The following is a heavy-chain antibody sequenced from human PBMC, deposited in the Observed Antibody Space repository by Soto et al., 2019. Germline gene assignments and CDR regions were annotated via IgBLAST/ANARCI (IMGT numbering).Heavy chain of an antibody. Sequence: SVKVSCKASGGTFSSYAISWVRQAPGQGLEWMGGIIPIFGTANYAQKFQGRVTITADESTSTAYMELSSLRSEDTAVYYCARDPQNYYGSGSIYGMDVWGQGTTVTVSS. D-gene: IGHD3-10*01. CDR3: ARDPQNYYGSGSIYGMDV. CDR1: GGTFSSYA. V-gene: IGHV1-69*13. CDR2: IIPIFGTA. J-gene: IGHJ6*02.